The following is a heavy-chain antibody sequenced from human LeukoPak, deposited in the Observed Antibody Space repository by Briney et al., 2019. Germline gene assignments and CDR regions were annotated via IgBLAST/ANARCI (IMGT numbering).Heavy chain of an antibody. CDR3: AAVLGYCSSTSCPYYYMDV. CDR1: GFTFTSSA. CDR2: IDVGSGNT. Sequence: GASVKVSCKASGFTFTSSAMQWVRQARGQGVEGIGWIDVGSGNTKYVQKFQERVTITRDMYTRTANMEVSRLRSEDTAVYYCAAVLGYCSSTSCPYYYMDVWGKGTTVTVSS. D-gene: IGHD2-2*01. V-gene: IGHV1-58*02. J-gene: IGHJ6*03.